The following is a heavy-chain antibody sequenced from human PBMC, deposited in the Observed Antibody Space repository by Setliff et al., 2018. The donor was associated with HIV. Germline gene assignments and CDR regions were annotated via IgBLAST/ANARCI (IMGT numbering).Heavy chain of an antibody. CDR3: ARWNNDLESFDY. CDR1: GGSVSSGTYY. Sequence: PSETLSLTCTVSGGSVSSGTYYWTWIRQPAGKGLEWIGRIYTSGTPNYNPSLESRVTISLESSKNQFSLRLTSVTAADTAVYYCARWNNDLESFDYWGQGALVTVSS. CDR2: IYTSGTP. J-gene: IGHJ4*02. V-gene: IGHV4-61*02. D-gene: IGHD3-3*01.